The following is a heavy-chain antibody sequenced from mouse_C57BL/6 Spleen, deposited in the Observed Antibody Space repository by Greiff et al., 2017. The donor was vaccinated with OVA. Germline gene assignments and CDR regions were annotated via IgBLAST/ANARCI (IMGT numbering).Heavy chain of an antibody. J-gene: IGHJ1*03. CDR1: GYTFTSYW. Sequence: QVQLKQSGAELVKPGASVKMSCKASGYTFTSYWITWVKQRPGQGLEWIGDIYPGSGSTNYNEKFKSKATLTVYTSSSTAYMQLSSLTSEDSAVYYCARITTVVARGYWYFDVWGTGTTVTVSS. D-gene: IGHD1-1*01. CDR2: IYPGSGST. CDR3: ARITTVVARGYWYFDV. V-gene: IGHV1-55*01.